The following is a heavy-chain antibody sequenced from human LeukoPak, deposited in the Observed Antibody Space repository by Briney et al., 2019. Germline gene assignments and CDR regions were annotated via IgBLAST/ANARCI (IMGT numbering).Heavy chain of an antibody. V-gene: IGHV4-59*01. CDR1: GGSISSNY. Sequence: PSETLSLTCIVSGGSISSNYWSWIRQPPGKGLEWIGYIYYSGSTNYNPSLKSRVSISVDTSKNQFSLKVNSVTAADTAVYYCARGTTVSFHWYFDLWGRGTLVTVSS. D-gene: IGHD4-17*01. CDR3: ARGTTVSFHWYFDL. J-gene: IGHJ2*01. CDR2: IYYSGST.